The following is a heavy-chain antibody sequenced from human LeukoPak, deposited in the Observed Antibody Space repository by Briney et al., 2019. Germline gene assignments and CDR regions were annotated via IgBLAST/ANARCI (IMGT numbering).Heavy chain of an antibody. Sequence: SETLSLTCTVSGGSISSHYWTWIRQPPGKGLEWIGYIYYTGTINYNPSLKSRVTISLDTSNNRFSLKLSSVTAADTAMYYCARHHYYDGSGYSEDAFDIWGQGTMVTVSS. CDR1: GGSISSHY. CDR2: IYYTGTI. V-gene: IGHV4-59*08. D-gene: IGHD3-22*01. CDR3: ARHHYYDGSGYSEDAFDI. J-gene: IGHJ3*02.